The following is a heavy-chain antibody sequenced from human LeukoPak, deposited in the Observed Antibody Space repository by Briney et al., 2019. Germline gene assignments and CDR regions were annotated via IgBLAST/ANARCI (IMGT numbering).Heavy chain of an antibody. D-gene: IGHD3-10*01. CDR2: IIPIFGTA. CDR1: GGTFSSYA. J-gene: IGHJ6*03. CDR3: ARVSPRGAYGSEPQNYYYYMDV. V-gene: IGHV1-69*05. Sequence: ASVKVSCKASGGTFSSYAISWVRQAPGQGLEWMGGIIPIFGTANYAQKFQGRVTITTDESTSTAYMELSSLRSEDTAVYYCARVSPRGAYGSEPQNYYYYMDVWGKGTTVTVSS.